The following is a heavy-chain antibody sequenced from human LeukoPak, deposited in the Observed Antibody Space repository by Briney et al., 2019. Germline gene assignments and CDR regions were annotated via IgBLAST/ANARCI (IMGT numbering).Heavy chain of an antibody. J-gene: IGHJ3*02. CDR3: ARLSSSSNDAFDI. V-gene: IGHV4-39*01. CDR2: IYYSGST. Sequence: SETLSLTCTVSSGSISSSSYYWGWIRQPPGKGLEWIGSIYYSGSTYYNPSLKSRVTISVDTSKNQFSLKLSSVTAADTAVYYCARLSSSSNDAFDIWGQGTLVTVSS. D-gene: IGHD6-13*01. CDR1: SGSISSSSYY.